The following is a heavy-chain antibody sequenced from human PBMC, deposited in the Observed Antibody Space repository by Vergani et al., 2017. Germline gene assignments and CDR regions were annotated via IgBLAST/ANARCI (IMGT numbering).Heavy chain of an antibody. CDR1: GFTFSHYS. D-gene: IGHD5-24*01. J-gene: IGHJ6*03. CDR3: ARVREYYYYYYMDV. Sequence: EVQMVESGGGLVKPGGSLRLSCVASGFTFSHYSMNWVRQAPGKGLEWVSGISGSGGFTYYADSVKGRFTISRDNSKNTLYLQMNSLRAEDTAVYYCARVREYYYYYYMDVWGKGTTVTVSS. V-gene: IGHV3-21*04. CDR2: ISGSGGFT.